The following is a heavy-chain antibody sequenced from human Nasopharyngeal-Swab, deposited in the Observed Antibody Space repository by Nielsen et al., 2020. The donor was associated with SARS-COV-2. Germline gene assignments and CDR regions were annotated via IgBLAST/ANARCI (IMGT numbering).Heavy chain of an antibody. J-gene: IGHJ6*02. V-gene: IGHV3-49*04. CDR1: GFTFGDYA. CDR2: IRSKAYGGTT. D-gene: IGHD6-19*01. Sequence: GESLKISCTASGFTFGDYAMSWVRQAPGKGLEWVGFIRSKAYGGTTEYAASVKGRFTISRDDSKSIAYLQMNSLKTEDTAVYYCTLTGYSSGWSVHYYYGMDVWGQGTTVTVSS. CDR3: TLTGYSSGWSVHYYYGMDV.